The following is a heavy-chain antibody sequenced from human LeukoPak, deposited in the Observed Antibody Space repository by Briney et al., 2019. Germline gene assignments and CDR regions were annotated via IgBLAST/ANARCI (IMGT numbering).Heavy chain of an antibody. V-gene: IGHV3-7*01. CDR2: ISQDGSAK. J-gene: IGHJ5*02. CDR3: ARKTYYYDTSPAGWFDT. Sequence: PGGSLRLSCAASGFTFSSYWMSWVRQAPGKGLEWVANISQDGSAKNYVDSVEGRFTISRDNSKNALYLQMDNLRVEDTAIYYCARKTYYYDTSPAGWFDTWGQGTLGTVSS. CDR1: GFTFSSYW. D-gene: IGHD3-22*01.